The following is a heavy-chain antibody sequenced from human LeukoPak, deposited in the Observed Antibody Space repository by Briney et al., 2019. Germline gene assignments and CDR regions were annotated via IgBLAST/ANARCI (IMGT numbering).Heavy chain of an antibody. V-gene: IGHV4-30-2*01. J-gene: IGHJ2*01. CDR2: FYHGGST. CDR3: ARSAFAEGYFDL. CDR1: GGSITGGGHS. Sequence: SQTLSLTCTVSGGSITGGGHSWSWIRQAPGKGLEWIGYFYHGGSTSYNPSLRSRVTISVDRSKNQFSLKLTSVTAADTAVYYCARSAFAEGYFDLWGRGTLVTASS.